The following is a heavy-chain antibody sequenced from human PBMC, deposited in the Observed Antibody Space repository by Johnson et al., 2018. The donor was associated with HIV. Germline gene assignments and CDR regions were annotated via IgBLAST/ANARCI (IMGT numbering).Heavy chain of an antibody. CDR2: INSNGGST. CDR1: GFTFGDYG. CDR3: VRGKGASVGLDAFDI. Sequence: VQLVESGGGLVQPGRSLKLSCAASGFTFGDYGMSWVRPAPGKGLEWVSGINSNGGSTVYADSVQGRFTISRDNAKNSLYLQMNSLRAEDTALYYCVRGKGASVGLDAFDIWGQGTMVTVSS. V-gene: IGHV3-20*04. J-gene: IGHJ3*02.